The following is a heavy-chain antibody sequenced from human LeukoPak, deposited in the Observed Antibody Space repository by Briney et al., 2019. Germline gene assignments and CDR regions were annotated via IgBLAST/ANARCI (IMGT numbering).Heavy chain of an antibody. CDR1: GFTFSNYW. V-gene: IGHV3-74*01. Sequence: GALRLSCVASGFTFSNYWMHWVRQPPGKGLVWVSRIYVDGRTTNYADSVKGRFTISRDNAKNTVYLEMNGLSVEDTATYYCIRDFRSADLWGQGTLVTVTS. J-gene: IGHJ5*02. CDR3: IRDFRSADL. CDR2: IYVDGRTT.